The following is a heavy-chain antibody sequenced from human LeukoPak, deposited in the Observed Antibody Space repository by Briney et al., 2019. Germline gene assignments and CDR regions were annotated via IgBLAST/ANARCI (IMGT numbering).Heavy chain of an antibody. V-gene: IGHV3-9*01. CDR1: GFTFDDYA. D-gene: IGHD6-6*01. Sequence: GGSLRLSCAASGFTFDDYAMHWVRQAPGKGLEWVSGISWNSGSIGYADSVKGRFTISRGNAKNSLYLQMNSLRAEDTALYYCAKDFVQQLGDAFDIWGQGTMVTVSS. J-gene: IGHJ3*02. CDR2: ISWNSGSI. CDR3: AKDFVQQLGDAFDI.